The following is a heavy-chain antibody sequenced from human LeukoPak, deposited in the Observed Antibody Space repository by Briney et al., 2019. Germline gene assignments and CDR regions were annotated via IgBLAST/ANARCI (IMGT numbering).Heavy chain of an antibody. J-gene: IGHJ4*02. CDR1: GGFISSHY. CDR3: ARGGVRPDY. Sequence: PSETLSLTCTVSGGFISSHYWSWIRQPPGKGLEWIGYIYHSGSTNYNPSLKSRVTISVDTPKNQFSLKLSSVTAADTAVYYCARGGVRPDYWGQGTLVTVSS. CDR2: IYHSGST. V-gene: IGHV4-59*11. D-gene: IGHD3-10*01.